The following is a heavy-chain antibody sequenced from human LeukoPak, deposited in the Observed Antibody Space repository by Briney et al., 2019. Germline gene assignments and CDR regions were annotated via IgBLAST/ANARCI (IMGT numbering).Heavy chain of an antibody. V-gene: IGHV3-30*18. Sequence: GGSLRLSCAASGFTFSSYGMHWVRQAPGKGLEWVAVISYDGSNKYYADSVKGRFTISRDNSKNTLYLQMNSLRAEDTAVYYCAKQLGYCSDGSCYFPYWGQGTLVTVSS. CDR2: ISYDGSNK. CDR1: GFTFSSYG. J-gene: IGHJ4*02. CDR3: AKQLGYCSDGSCYFPY. D-gene: IGHD2-15*01.